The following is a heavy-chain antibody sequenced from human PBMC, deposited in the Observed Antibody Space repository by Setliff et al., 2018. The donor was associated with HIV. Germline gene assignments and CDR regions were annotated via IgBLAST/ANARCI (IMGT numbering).Heavy chain of an antibody. J-gene: IGHJ5*02. CDR2: IYSTGST. Sequence: PSETLSLTCTVSGPSINIHYWSWIRQSPGKAFEWIGYIYSTGSTNYNPSLQSRVTISVDSSKNQFPLNLFSVTAADTAVYYCARPRRVRSRAWYWFDIWGQGTLVTVSS. CDR1: GPSINIHY. CDR3: ARPRRVRSRAWYWFDI. D-gene: IGHD6-19*01. V-gene: IGHV4-59*08.